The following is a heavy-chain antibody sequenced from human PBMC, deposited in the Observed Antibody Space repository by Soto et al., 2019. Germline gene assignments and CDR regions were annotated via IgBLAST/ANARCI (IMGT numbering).Heavy chain of an antibody. D-gene: IGHD2-2*01. Sequence: SETLSLTCTVSGGSISSYYWSWIRQPPGKGLEWIGYIYYSGSTSYNPSLKSRVTISVDTSKNQFSLKLSSVTAADTAVYYCARERAPVRGLDPWGQGTLVTVSS. CDR3: ARERAPVRGLDP. CDR1: GGSISSYY. CDR2: IYYSGST. J-gene: IGHJ5*02. V-gene: IGHV4-59*12.